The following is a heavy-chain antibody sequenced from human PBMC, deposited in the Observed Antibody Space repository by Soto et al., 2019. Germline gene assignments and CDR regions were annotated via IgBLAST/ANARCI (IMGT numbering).Heavy chain of an antibody. Sequence: ASVKVSGKASGYTFSDYYMHWVRQAPGQGPEWMGIINPSGGSTSYAQKFQGRVTMTRDTSTSTVYMELSSLRSEDTAVYYCARGGGGYDSANTGFFDYWGQGTLVTVSS. CDR2: INPSGGST. V-gene: IGHV1-46*01. CDR3: ARGGGGYDSANTGFFDY. J-gene: IGHJ4*02. D-gene: IGHD3-22*01. CDR1: GYTFSDYY.